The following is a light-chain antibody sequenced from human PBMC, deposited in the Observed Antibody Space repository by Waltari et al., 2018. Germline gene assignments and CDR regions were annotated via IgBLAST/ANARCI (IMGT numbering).Light chain of an antibody. V-gene: IGLV3-25*03. CDR1: VLPKDY. J-gene: IGLJ3*02. Sequence: SYDLTQPPSVSVSPGQTARLTCSGHVLPKDYAYWYHRKQGQAPLLVIYKDSERPSEIPVLFSGSSTGTTATLTISGVLAEDEAVYYCQSTDNSATYVVFGGGTKLTVL. CDR2: KDS. CDR3: QSTDNSATYVV.